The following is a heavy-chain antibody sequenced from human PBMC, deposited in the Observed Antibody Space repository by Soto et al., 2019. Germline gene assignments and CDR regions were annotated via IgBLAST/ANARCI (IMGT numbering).Heavy chain of an antibody. D-gene: IGHD1-1*01. Sequence: EVQVVETGGGLIQPGGSLRLSCAASGFTVNTHHMSWVRQAPGEGLEWISLIYSGGTTLYADSVKGRFIISRVQSENTVFLQMNNLTADDTAVYYCAREEYNSYGMDVWGLGTTVTVSS. J-gene: IGHJ6*02. CDR3: AREEYNSYGMDV. CDR2: IYSGGTT. CDR1: GFTVNTHH. V-gene: IGHV3-53*02.